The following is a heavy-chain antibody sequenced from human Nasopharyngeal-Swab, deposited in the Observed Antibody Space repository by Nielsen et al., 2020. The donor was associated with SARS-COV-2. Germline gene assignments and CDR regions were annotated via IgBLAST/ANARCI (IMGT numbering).Heavy chain of an antibody. CDR1: GFTYSGSA. D-gene: IGHD3-10*01. V-gene: IGHV3-73*01. J-gene: IGHJ4*02. CDR3: TGGVTMVRH. Sequence: GRSLRLSWAASGFTYSGSAMHWVRQASGKGLEWVGRIRSKANSYATAYAASVKGRFTISRDDSKNTAYLQMNSLKTEDTAVYYCTGGVTMVRHWGQGTLVTVSS. CDR2: IRSKANSYAT.